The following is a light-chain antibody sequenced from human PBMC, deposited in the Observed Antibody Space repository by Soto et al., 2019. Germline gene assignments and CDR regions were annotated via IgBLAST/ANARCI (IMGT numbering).Light chain of an antibody. CDR1: RSLLYGSSDTNC. J-gene: IGKJ1*01. CDR3: QQYYSSPRT. Sequence: IVMTQSPDSLAVSLGERATINCKSSRSLLYGSSDTNCVAWYQQKPGQPPKLLLYRASTRQSGVPDRFSGSGSGTDFTLTISSLQADDVAIYFCQQYYSSPRTFGQGTKVEI. CDR2: RAS. V-gene: IGKV4-1*01.